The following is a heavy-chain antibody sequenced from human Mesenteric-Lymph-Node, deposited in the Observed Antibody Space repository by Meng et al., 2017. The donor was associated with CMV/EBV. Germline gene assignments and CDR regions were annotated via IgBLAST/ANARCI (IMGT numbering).Heavy chain of an antibody. V-gene: IGHV4-39*07. D-gene: IGHD2-2*01. CDR2: IYYSGST. CDR1: GGSISSSSYY. Sequence: SETLSLTCTVSGGSISSSSYYWGWIRQPPGKGLEWIGSIYYSGSTYYNPSLKSRVTISVDTSKNQFSLKLSSVTAADTAVYYCARVGSTYYNYYYGMYVWGQGTTVTVSS. J-gene: IGHJ6*02. CDR3: ARVGSTYYNYYYGMYV.